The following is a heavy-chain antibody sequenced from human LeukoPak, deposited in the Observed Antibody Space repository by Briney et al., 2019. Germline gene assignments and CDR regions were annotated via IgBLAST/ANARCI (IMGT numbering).Heavy chain of an antibody. CDR1: GLTVSSNY. J-gene: IGHJ3*02. Sequence: GGSLRLSCSASGLTVSSNYMSWVRQAPGKGLEWVSVIYSGGSTSYADSVKGRFTISRDNSKNTLYLQMNSLRAEDTALYYCTHAVSHAFDIWGQGTMVTVSS. CDR3: THAVSHAFDI. CDR2: IYSGGST. D-gene: IGHD2-2*01. V-gene: IGHV3-66*01.